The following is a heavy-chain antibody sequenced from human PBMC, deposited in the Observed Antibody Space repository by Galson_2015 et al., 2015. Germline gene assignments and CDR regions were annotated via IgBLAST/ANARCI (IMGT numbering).Heavy chain of an antibody. V-gene: IGHV3-23*01. CDR1: GFTFSSYA. J-gene: IGHJ4*02. CDR3: AKAGNKNTISGYPDLDS. D-gene: IGHD3-22*01. Sequence: SLRLSCAASGFTFSSYAMNWVRQAPGKGLECVSGISGSGGRTSYADSVKGRSTISRDNSKNTLYLQMNSLRVEDTAVYYCAKAGNKNTISGYPDLDSWGQGTLDTVSS. CDR2: ISGSGGRT.